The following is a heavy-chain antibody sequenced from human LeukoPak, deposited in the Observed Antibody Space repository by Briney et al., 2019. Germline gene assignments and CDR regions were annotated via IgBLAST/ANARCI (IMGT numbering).Heavy chain of an antibody. CDR3: GRLGYYGSGSFRSGAFDI. Sequence: SETLSLTCTVSGGSTSSSRYYWGWIRQPPGKGLEWIGSIYYSGSTYYNPSLKSRVTISVDTSNNQFSLKLSSVTAADAAVYYCGRLGYYGSGSFRSGAFDIWGQGTMVTVSS. D-gene: IGHD3-10*01. V-gene: IGHV4-39*01. CDR2: IYYSGST. J-gene: IGHJ3*02. CDR1: GGSTSSSRYY.